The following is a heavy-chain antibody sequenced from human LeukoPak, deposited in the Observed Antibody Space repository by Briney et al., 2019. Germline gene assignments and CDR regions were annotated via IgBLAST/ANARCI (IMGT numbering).Heavy chain of an antibody. CDR2: ISPNSGGT. Sequence: ASVKVSCKASGYTFTGYSMHWVRQAPGQGLEWMGWISPNSGGTNYAQKFQGRVTMTRDTSISTVYMELSSLRSDDTAVYYCAGDLASGSYNAFDIWGQGTMVTVSS. CDR3: AGDLASGSYNAFDI. J-gene: IGHJ3*02. CDR1: GYTFTGYS. V-gene: IGHV1-2*02. D-gene: IGHD1-26*01.